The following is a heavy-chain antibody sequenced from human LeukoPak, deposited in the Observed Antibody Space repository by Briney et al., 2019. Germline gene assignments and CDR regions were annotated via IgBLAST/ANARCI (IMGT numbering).Heavy chain of an antibody. J-gene: IGHJ4*02. CDR2: IYSGGST. CDR3: AHDKDGGGHLPFDY. CDR1: GSTFSSNA. D-gene: IGHD4-23*01. Sequence: PGGSLRLSCAASGSTFSSNAMSWVRQAPGKGLEWVSVIYSGGSTYYADSVKGRFTISRDNSKNTLYLQMNSLCAEDTAVHYCAHDKDGGGHLPFDYWGQGTLVTVSS. V-gene: IGHV3-23*03.